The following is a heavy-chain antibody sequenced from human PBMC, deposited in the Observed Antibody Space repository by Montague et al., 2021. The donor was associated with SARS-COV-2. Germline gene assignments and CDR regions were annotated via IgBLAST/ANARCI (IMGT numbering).Heavy chain of an antibody. CDR3: ARDGDGDWYFDL. CDR1: GGSISSSSYY. J-gene: IGHJ2*01. CDR2: IYYSGNT. Sequence: SETLSLTCTVSGGSISSSSYYWGWIRQPPGKGPEWIGSIYYSGNTSYNPSLRSRVTMSVDTTKNQFSLRLRSVTAADTAEFYCARDGDGDWYFDLWGRGTLVTVSS. V-gene: IGHV4-39*02. D-gene: IGHD2-21*01.